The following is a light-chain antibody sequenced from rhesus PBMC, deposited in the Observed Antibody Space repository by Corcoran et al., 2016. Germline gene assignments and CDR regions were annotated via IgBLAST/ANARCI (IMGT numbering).Light chain of an antibody. CDR1: QSISSW. CDR2: KAS. J-gene: IGKJ1*01. CDR3: QQYSSSPPT. Sequence: DIQMTQSPSSLSASVGDTVTITCRASQSISSWLAWYQQKPGKAPKLLIYKASTLQSGVPSRLSGSGSGTYFTLTISSLQSEDFATYYCQQYSSSPPTFGQGTKVEIK. V-gene: IGKV1-22*01.